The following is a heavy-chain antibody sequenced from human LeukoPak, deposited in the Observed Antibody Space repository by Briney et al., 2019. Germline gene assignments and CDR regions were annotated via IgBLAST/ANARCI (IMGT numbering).Heavy chain of an antibody. Sequence: ASVKVSCKASGDTFTSYGISWVRQAPGQGLEWMGWISAYNGNTNYAQKLQGRVTMTTDTSTSTDYMELRSLRSDDTAVYYCARNYYYGSGSPRAFDIWGQGTMVTVSS. CDR2: ISAYNGNT. D-gene: IGHD3-10*01. CDR3: ARNYYYGSGSPRAFDI. CDR1: GDTFTSYG. V-gene: IGHV1-18*01. J-gene: IGHJ3*02.